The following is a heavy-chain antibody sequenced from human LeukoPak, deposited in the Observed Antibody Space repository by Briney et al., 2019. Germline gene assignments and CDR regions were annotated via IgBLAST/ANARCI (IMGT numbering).Heavy chain of an antibody. V-gene: IGHV3-74*01. Sequence: SGGSLRLSCAASGFTFSNYWMHWVRQTPGKGLVWVSRINSDGSSRNYADSVKGRFTISRDNAKNTLYLQMNSLRAEDTALYYCAKDIGEGGYEYFDYWGQGTLVTVSS. CDR1: GFTFSNYW. D-gene: IGHD5-12*01. CDR2: INSDGSSR. J-gene: IGHJ4*02. CDR3: AKDIGEGGYEYFDY.